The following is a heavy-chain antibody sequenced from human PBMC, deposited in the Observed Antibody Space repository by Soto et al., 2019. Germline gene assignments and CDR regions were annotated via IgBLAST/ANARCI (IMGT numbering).Heavy chain of an antibody. V-gene: IGHV3-66*01. CDR2: IYSGGWT. CDR1: GFTVSNNH. CDR3: VRIGGRGWYYFDY. J-gene: IGHJ4*02. D-gene: IGHD6-19*01. Sequence: EVQLVESGGGLVQPGGSLRLSCAASGFTVSNNHMTWVRQAPGKGLEWVSVIYSGGWTSFADSVRGRFTVSRDTSRNTLYPQMSRLSGEDTAVFYCVRIGGRGWYYFDYWGQATLVTVSS.